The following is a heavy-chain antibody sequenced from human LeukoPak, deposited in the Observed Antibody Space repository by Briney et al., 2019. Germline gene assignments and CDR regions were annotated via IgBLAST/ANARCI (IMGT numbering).Heavy chain of an antibody. Sequence: PSETLSLTCTVSGGSISSSSYYWGWLRQPPGKGLEWIGSISYSGNTYYNPSLKSRITISVDTSKNQFSLKLSSVTAADTAVFYCARQEEWLRPFDYWGQGTLVTVSS. CDR3: ARQEEWLRPFDY. V-gene: IGHV4-39*01. D-gene: IGHD5-12*01. CDR2: ISYSGNT. J-gene: IGHJ4*02. CDR1: GGSISSSSYY.